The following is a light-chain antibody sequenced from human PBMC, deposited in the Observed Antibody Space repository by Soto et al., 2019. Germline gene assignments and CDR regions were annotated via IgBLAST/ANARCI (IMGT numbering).Light chain of an antibody. CDR2: DTT. J-gene: IGLJ1*01. Sequence: QAGVTQEPSLTVSPGGTVTLTCGSSTGAVTNGHYPYWFQQKPGQAPRTLIYDTTNRHSWTPARFSGALLGGKAALTLSGAQPEDEAEYYGLLSYNGPYVFGTETKGTVL. CDR3: LLSYNGPYV. CDR1: TGAVTNGHY. V-gene: IGLV7-46*01.